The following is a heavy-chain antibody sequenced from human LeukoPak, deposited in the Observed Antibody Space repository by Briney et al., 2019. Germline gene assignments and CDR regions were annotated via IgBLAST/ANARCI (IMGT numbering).Heavy chain of an antibody. Sequence: SVKVSCKASGGTFSSYAISWVRQAPGQGLEWMGGVIPIFGTANYAQKFQGRVTITADESTSTAYMELSSLRSEDAAVYYCASLCSGGSCSFHWFDPWGQGTLVTVSS. V-gene: IGHV1-69*13. J-gene: IGHJ5*02. CDR2: VIPIFGTA. CDR1: GGTFSSYA. CDR3: ASLCSGGSCSFHWFDP. D-gene: IGHD2-15*01.